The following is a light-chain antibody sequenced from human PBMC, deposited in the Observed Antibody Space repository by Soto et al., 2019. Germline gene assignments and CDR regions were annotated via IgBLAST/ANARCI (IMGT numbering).Light chain of an antibody. CDR2: EVS. J-gene: IGLJ1*01. Sequence: QCVLTQPASVSGSPGQSITISCTGTSSDVGGYNYVSWYQQHPGKAPKLIIYEVSNRPSGVSNRFSGSKSDNTASLTISGLQAEDEADYYCSSYTSSNTYVFGTGTKLTVL. CDR1: SSDVGGYNY. V-gene: IGLV2-14*01. CDR3: SSYTSSNTYV.